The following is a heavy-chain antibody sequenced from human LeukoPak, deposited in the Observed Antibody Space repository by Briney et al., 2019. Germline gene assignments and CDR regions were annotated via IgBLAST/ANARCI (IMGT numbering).Heavy chain of an antibody. D-gene: IGHD4-17*01. CDR1: GFTFSEYW. CDR2: IKEDGSEK. J-gene: IGHJ4*02. V-gene: IGHV3-7*05. Sequence: GGPLRLSRAASGFTFSEYWMTWVRQAPGKGLEWVASIKEDGSEKYYVDSVKGRCTISRDNAKNSLYLQMNSLRVEDTAMYYCARFPTGFDYWGQGTLVTVSS. CDR3: ARFPTGFDY.